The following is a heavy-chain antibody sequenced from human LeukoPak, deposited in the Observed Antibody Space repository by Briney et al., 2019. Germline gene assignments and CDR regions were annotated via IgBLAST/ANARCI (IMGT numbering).Heavy chain of an antibody. CDR3: ARDGRFAAYEPDY. CDR1: GYTFTSYG. D-gene: IGHD1-26*01. V-gene: IGHV1-18*01. CDR2: ISAYDGNT. J-gene: IGHJ4*02. Sequence: ASVKVSCKASGYTFTSYGITWVRQAPGQGLEWVGWISAYDGNTNYAQKFQGRVTMTTDTSTSTAHMELRSLRYDDTAVYYCARDGRFAAYEPDYWGQGTLVTVSS.